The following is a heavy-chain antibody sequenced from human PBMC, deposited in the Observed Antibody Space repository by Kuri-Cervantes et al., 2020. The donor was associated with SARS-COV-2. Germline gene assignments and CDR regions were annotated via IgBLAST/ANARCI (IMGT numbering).Heavy chain of an antibody. Sequence: GGSRTLSWAASGFTFSSYGMHWVRQAPGKGLEWVAVIWYDGSNKYYVDSVKGRFTISRDNSKNTLYLQMNSLIAEDTAVYYCAAELVAAYGMDVWGQGTTVTVSS. V-gene: IGHV3-33*01. CDR3: AAELVAAYGMDV. D-gene: IGHD1-7*01. J-gene: IGHJ6*02. CDR2: IWYDGSNK. CDR1: GFTFSSYG.